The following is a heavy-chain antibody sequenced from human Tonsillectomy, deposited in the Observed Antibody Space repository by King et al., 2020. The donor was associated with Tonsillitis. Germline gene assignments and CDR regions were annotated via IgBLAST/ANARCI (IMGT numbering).Heavy chain of an antibody. CDR3: ARSRGDYDDNSWFGP. Sequence: VQLQQWGAGLLKPSETLSLTCAVYGGSFSGFYWSWVRQPPGKGLEWIGEINHSGSTNYNSSLKSRVIISVDTSKNQFSLKLSSVTAADTAVYYCARSRGDYDDNSWFGPWGQGTLVTVSS. D-gene: IGHD4-17*01. J-gene: IGHJ5*02. CDR1: GGSFSGFY. CDR2: INHSGST. V-gene: IGHV4-34*01.